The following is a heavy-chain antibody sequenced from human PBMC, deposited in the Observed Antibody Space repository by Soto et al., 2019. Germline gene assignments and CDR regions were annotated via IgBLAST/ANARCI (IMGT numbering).Heavy chain of an antibody. CDR2: INSDGSSA. CDR1: GFTFSSYW. V-gene: IGHV3-74*01. Sequence: GGSLRLSCAASGFTFSSYWMHWVRQAPGNGLVWLSRINSDGSSATYADSVKGRFTISRDKAKSTLYLQMNSLRAEDTAMYYCAIAPRYGMDVWGQGITVTLSS. CDR3: AIAPRYGMDV. J-gene: IGHJ6*02.